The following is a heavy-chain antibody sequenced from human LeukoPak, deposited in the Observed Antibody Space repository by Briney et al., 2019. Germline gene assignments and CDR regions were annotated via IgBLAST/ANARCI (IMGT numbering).Heavy chain of an antibody. J-gene: IGHJ3*02. V-gene: IGHV4-59*08. CDR3: ARGRGYGGNYLRSFDI. CDR1: GGSISPYY. CDR2: IYYSGST. D-gene: IGHD1-26*01. Sequence: PSETLSLTCAVSGGSISPYYWTWVRQPPGKGLEWIGNIYYSGSTDSNPSLKSRVTFSVDTSKNQFSLKLNSVTAADTAVYYCARGRGYGGNYLRSFDIWGQGTMVTVSS.